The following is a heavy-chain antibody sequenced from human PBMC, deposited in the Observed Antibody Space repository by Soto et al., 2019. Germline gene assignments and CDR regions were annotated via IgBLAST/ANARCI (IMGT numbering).Heavy chain of an antibody. CDR1: GFTFSSYA. Sequence: EVQLLESGGGLVQPGGSLRLSCAASGFTFSSYAMSWVRQAPGKGLEWVSAISGSGGSTYYADSVKGRFTISRDNSKNTRDLQMNSLRADDTAVYYCAIDRTMVAATVGMDVWGQGTTVTVSS. J-gene: IGHJ6*02. D-gene: IGHD2-15*01. CDR2: ISGSGGST. CDR3: AIDRTMVAATVGMDV. V-gene: IGHV3-23*01.